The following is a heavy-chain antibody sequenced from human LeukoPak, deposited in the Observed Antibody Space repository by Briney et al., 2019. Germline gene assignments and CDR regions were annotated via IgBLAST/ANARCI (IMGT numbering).Heavy chain of an antibody. V-gene: IGHV3-30*04. D-gene: IGHD2-21*01. Sequence: GRSLRLSCAASGFTFSRYAMHWVRQAPGKGLEWVSVISYDGSNKYYVDSVKGRFTISRDNSKNTLYLQMNRLRAEDTAVYYCARVMCGGECYLCYYMDVWGKGTTVTVSS. J-gene: IGHJ6*03. CDR1: GFTFSRYA. CDR2: ISYDGSNK. CDR3: ARVMCGGECYLCYYMDV.